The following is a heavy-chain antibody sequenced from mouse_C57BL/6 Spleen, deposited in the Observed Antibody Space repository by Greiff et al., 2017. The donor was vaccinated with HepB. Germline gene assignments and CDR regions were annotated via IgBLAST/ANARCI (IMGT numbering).Heavy chain of an antibody. CDR2: INPNYGTT. J-gene: IGHJ1*03. D-gene: IGHD2-3*01. V-gene: IGHV1-39*01. CDR1: GYSFTDYN. CDR3: ARLYDGYYDWYFDV. Sequence: EVKLVESGPELVKPGASVKISCKASGYSFTDYNMNWVKQSNGKSLEWIGVINPNYGTTSYNQKFKGKATLTVDQSSSTAYMQLNSLTSEDSAVYYCARLYDGYYDWYFDVWGTGTTVTVSS.